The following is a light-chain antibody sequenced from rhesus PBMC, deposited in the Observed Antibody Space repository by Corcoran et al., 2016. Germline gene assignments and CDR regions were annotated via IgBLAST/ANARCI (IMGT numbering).Light chain of an antibody. CDR2: AAS. CDR3: LQGYSTPFT. V-gene: IGKV1-36*02. Sequence: DIQMTQSPSSLSASVGDRVTITCRASQGISDYLSWYQQKPGKAPKRLIYAASNLESGVPSRVSGSGSGTVFTLTISSLQPEDFAAYYCLQGYSTPFTFGPGTKLDIK. CDR1: QGISDY. J-gene: IGKJ3*01.